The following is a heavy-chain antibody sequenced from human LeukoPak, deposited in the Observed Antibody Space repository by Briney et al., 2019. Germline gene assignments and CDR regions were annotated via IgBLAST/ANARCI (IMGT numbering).Heavy chain of an antibody. Sequence: PGGSLRLSCAASGSTFSGYEMNWVRKAPGKGLEWLSYISSSGSTTYPAESVKGRFIISRDNAKNSQYLQMNSLRVEDTALYYCARGSRYNWNDADYWGQGTLVTVSS. J-gene: IGHJ4*02. V-gene: IGHV3-48*03. CDR1: GSTFSGYE. CDR2: ISSSGSTT. CDR3: ARGSRYNWNDADY. D-gene: IGHD1-1*01.